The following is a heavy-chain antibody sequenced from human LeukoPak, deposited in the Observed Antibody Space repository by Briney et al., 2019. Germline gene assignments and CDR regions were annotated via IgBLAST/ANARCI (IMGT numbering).Heavy chain of an antibody. CDR2: ITPTDDST. V-gene: IGHV3-23*01. D-gene: IGHD4-17*01. J-gene: IGHJ3*02. Sequence: PGGSLILSCAASRFTFSSYAMSWVRPAPGKGLEWVSAITPTDDSTFYTDSVKGRFTISRNNSIDTLYLHMNSLRPEDTGIYYCAKRGDYNKIPAFDIWGQGTMVTVSS. CDR3: AKRGDYNKIPAFDI. CDR1: RFTFSSYA.